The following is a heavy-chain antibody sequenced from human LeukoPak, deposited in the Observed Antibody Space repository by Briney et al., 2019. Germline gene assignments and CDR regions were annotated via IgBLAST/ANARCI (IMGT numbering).Heavy chain of an antibody. J-gene: IGHJ4*02. CDR2: IYTSGST. CDR1: GGSISSYY. CDR3: ARGLVATKRFDY. Sequence: SETLSLTCTVSGGSISSYYWNWIRQPAGKGLEWIGRIYTSGSTNYNPSLKSRVTMSMDTSKNQFSLKLSSVTAADTAVYYCARGLVATKRFDYWGQGTLVTVSS. V-gene: IGHV4-4*07. D-gene: IGHD5-12*01.